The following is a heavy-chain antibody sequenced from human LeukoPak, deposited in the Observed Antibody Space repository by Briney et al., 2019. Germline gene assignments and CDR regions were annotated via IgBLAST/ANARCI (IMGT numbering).Heavy chain of an antibody. CDR2: INHSGST. CDR3: ARANLGWFDP. CDR1: GGSFSGYY. J-gene: IGHJ5*02. Sequence: PSETLSLTCVVYGGSFSGYYWSWIRQPPGKGLEWIGEINHSGSTNYNPSLKSRVTISVDTSKNQFSLKLSSVTAADTAVYYYARANLGWFDPWGQGTLVTVSS. V-gene: IGHV4-34*01. D-gene: IGHD3-10*01.